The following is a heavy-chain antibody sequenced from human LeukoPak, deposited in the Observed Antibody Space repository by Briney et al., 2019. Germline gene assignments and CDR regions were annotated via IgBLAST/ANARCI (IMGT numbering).Heavy chain of an antibody. CDR2: ISGGGGTT. J-gene: IGHJ6*02. V-gene: IGHV3-23*01. Sequence: GGSLRLSCAASGFTFSSYAMSWVRQAPGKGLEWVSHISGGGGTTYYADSVKGRFTISRENAKNSLYLQMNSLRAGDTAVYYCARGGLGERWLQFSRHYYYGMDVWGQGTTVTVSS. D-gene: IGHD5-24*01. CDR1: GFTFSSYA. CDR3: ARGGLGERWLQFSRHYYYGMDV.